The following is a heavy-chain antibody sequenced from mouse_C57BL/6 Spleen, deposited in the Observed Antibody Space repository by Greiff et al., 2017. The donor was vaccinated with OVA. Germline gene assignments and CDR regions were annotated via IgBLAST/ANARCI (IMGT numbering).Heavy chain of an antibody. D-gene: IGHD2-14*01. V-gene: IGHV1-64*01. CDR1: GYTFTSYW. CDR3: ARRGYDGYAMDY. Sequence: QVQLQQPGAELVKPGASVKLSCKASGYTFTSYWMHWVKQRPGQGLEWIGMIHPNSGSTNYNEKFKSKATLTVDKSSSTAYMQLSSLTSEDSAVYYGARRGYDGYAMDYWGQGTSVTVSS. CDR2: IHPNSGST. J-gene: IGHJ4*01.